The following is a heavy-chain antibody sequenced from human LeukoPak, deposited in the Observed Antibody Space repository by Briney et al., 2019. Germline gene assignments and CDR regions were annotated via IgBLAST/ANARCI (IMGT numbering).Heavy chain of an antibody. CDR2: IYYSGNT. CDR3: ARGVNSTSPQRAFDI. CDR1: GGSISSSSYY. J-gene: IGHJ3*02. V-gene: IGHV4-39*07. D-gene: IGHD2-2*01. Sequence: PSETLSLTCTVSGGSISSSSYYWGWIRQPPGKGLEWIGSIYYSGNTYYNPSLKSRVTISVDTSKNQFSLKLSSVTAADTAVYYCARGVNSTSPQRAFDIWGQGTMVTVSS.